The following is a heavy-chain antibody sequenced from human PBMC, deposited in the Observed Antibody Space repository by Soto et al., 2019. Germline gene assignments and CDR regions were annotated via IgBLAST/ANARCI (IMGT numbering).Heavy chain of an antibody. D-gene: IGHD3-10*01. V-gene: IGHV3-21*01. CDR2: ISSSSSYI. CDR1: GFTFSSHS. CDR3: ARGYRGVPSKYEVNDAFDI. J-gene: IGHJ3*02. Sequence: EVQLVESGGGLVKPGGSLRLSCAASGFTFSSHSMNWVRQAPGKGLEWVSSISSSSSYIYYADAMKGRFTISRDNAKNSLYLQMNSLRAEDTAVYYCARGYRGVPSKYEVNDAFDIWGQGTMVIVSS.